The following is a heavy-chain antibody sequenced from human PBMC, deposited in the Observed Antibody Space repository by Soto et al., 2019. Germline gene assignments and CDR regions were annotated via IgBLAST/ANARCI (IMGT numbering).Heavy chain of an antibody. Sequence: QVKLQESGRGLVKPSETLSLICTVSGGSLGDVYWTWIRQPPGKEMEWIGYISTTGVTNYSPSLKSRVTMSTDTPKNQFSLNLSSVTAADTAIYFCARHGGDVVMVRDWGQGIQVTVSS. CDR2: ISTTGVT. D-gene: IGHD2-21*01. CDR1: GGSLGDVY. CDR3: ARHGGDVVMVRD. V-gene: IGHV4-59*08. J-gene: IGHJ4*02.